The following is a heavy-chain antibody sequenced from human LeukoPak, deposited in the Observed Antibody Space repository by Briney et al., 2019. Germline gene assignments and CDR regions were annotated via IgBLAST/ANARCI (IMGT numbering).Heavy chain of an antibody. CDR3: ARDKTGYCSSTSCYGYYYYYMDV. D-gene: IGHD2-2*01. Sequence: GRSLRLSCAASGFTFDDYAMHWVRQAPGKGLEWVSGISWNSGSIGYADSVKGRFTISRDNAKNSLYLQMNSLRAEDTAVYYCARDKTGYCSSTSCYGYYYYYMDVWGKGTTVTISS. V-gene: IGHV3-9*01. J-gene: IGHJ6*03. CDR1: GFTFDDYA. CDR2: ISWNSGSI.